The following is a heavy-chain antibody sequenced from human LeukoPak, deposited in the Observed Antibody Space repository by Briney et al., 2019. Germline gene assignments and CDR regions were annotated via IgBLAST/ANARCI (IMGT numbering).Heavy chain of an antibody. CDR2: ISSSSSYI. Sequence: GGSLRLSCAASGFTFSSYSMTWVRQAPGKGLEWVSSISSSSSYIYYADSVKGRFTISRDNSKNTLYLQMNSLRAEDTAVYYCAREKHDYGDLSFDYWGQGTLVTVSS. CDR1: GFTFSSYS. D-gene: IGHD4-17*01. V-gene: IGHV3-21*01. CDR3: AREKHDYGDLSFDY. J-gene: IGHJ4*02.